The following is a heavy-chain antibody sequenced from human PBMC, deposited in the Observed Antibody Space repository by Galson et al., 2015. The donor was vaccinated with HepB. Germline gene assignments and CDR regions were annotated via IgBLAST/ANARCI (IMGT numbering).Heavy chain of an antibody. CDR2: ISSSSSTI. D-gene: IGHD4-17*01. CDR3: ARVRGDYGDYPRPAFFGY. J-gene: IGHJ4*02. CDR1: GFTFSSYS. Sequence: SLRLSCAASGFTFSSYSMNWVRQAPGKGLEWVSYISSSSSTIYYADSVKGRFTISRDIAKNSLFLQMNSLRDEDTAVYYCARVRGDYGDYPRPAFFGYWGQGTQVTGPS. V-gene: IGHV3-48*02.